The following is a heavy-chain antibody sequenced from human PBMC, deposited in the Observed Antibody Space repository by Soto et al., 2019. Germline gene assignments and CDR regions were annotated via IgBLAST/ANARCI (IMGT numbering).Heavy chain of an antibody. J-gene: IGHJ4*02. CDR1: GFTFNRYG. D-gene: IGHD4-17*01. V-gene: IGHV3-21*03. CDR3: ARTTTSIPFDY. Sequence: GGSLRLSCATSGFTFNRYGMNWVRQAPGRGLEWVAFISDSSHHTYYADSVKGRFTISRDNANNSVFLHMTSLRSEDTAIYFCARTTTSIPFDYWGQGTLVTVSS. CDR2: ISDSSHHT.